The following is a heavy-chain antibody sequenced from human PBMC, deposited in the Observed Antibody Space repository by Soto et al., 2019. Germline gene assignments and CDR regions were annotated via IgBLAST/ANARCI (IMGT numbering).Heavy chain of an antibody. CDR1: GGPMSSYY. V-gene: IGHV4-59*08. D-gene: IGHD3-10*01. Sequence: QVQLHESGPGLVKPSETLSLTCTVSGGPMSSYYCSGFRQPPGKRLEWIGYMGYSGYTSYNPSRRRRLIMSQDPSTNQFSRKLTSVTAADTAVYYCERQGFGTLHGLVDVWGQGTKVIVS. CDR3: ERQGFGTLHGLVDV. CDR2: MGYSGYT. J-gene: IGHJ6*02.